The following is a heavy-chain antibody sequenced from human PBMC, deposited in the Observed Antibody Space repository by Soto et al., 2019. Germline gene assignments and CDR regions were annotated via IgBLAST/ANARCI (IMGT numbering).Heavy chain of an antibody. D-gene: IGHD3-10*01. Sequence: QVQLQESGPGLVKPSETLSLTCTVSGGSISSYYWSWIRQPPGKGLEWIGYIYYSGSTNYNPSPXXRXAVSVDTSKNQFSLKLSSVTAADPAVYYCARDGSGSSVWFDPWGQGTLVTVSS. V-gene: IGHV4-59*01. CDR1: GGSISSYY. CDR3: ARDGSGSSVWFDP. CDR2: IYYSGST. J-gene: IGHJ5*02.